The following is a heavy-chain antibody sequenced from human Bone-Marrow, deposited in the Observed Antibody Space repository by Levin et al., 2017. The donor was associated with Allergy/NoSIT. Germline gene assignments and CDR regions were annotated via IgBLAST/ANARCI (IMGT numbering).Heavy chain of an antibody. CDR1: GYTLTDLS. CDR3: ATDVRQRDSRGNYHDY. J-gene: IGHJ4*02. D-gene: IGHD3-22*01. CDR2: FDQEYAET. V-gene: IGHV1-24*01. Sequence: VASVKVSCKVSGYTLTDLSIHWVRQAPGKGLEWMGGFDQEYAETIYAQNFQGRVTMTEDTSTDTAYMELSSLRCDDTAVYYCATDVRQRDSRGNYHDYWGQGTLVTVSS.